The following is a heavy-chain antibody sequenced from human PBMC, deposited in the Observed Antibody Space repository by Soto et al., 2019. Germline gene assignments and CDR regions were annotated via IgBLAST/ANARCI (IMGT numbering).Heavy chain of an antibody. CDR2: ISAYNGNT. CDR3: ARDTRVVPAAIRDGGYYYYGMDV. J-gene: IGHJ6*02. Sequence: VSETVSCMASGYTFPSDGISWVRQAPGQGLEWMGWISAYNGNTNYAQKLQGRVTMTTDTSTSTAYMELRSLRSDDTAVYYCARDTRVVPAAIRDGGYYYYGMDVWGQGTTVTVSS. D-gene: IGHD2-2*02. V-gene: IGHV1-18*01. CDR1: GYTFPSDG.